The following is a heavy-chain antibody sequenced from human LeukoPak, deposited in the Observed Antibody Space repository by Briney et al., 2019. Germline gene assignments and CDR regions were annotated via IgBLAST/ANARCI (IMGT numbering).Heavy chain of an antibody. CDR2: ISSSGSTI. Sequence: PGGSLRLSCAASGFTFSDYYMSWIRQAPGKGLEWVSYISSSGSTIYYADSVKGRFTISRDNAKNSLYLQMNSLRAEDTAVYYCARVGGYCSSTSSWGENWFDPWGQGTLVTVSS. D-gene: IGHD2-2*01. V-gene: IGHV3-11*04. CDR1: GFTFSDYY. CDR3: ARVGGYCSSTSSWGENWFDP. J-gene: IGHJ5*02.